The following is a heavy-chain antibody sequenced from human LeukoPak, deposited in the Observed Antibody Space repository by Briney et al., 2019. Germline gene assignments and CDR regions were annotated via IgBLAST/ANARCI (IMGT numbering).Heavy chain of an antibody. CDR3: ASEMGIAVAGNFDY. J-gene: IGHJ4*02. CDR1: GFTFSSYW. V-gene: IGHV3-7*01. D-gene: IGHD6-19*01. Sequence: GGSLRLSCAASGFTFSSYWMSWVRQAPGKGPEWVANIKQDGSEKYYVDSVKGRFTISRDNAKNSLYLQMNSLRAEDTAVYYCASEMGIAVAGNFDYWGQGTLVTVSS. CDR2: IKQDGSEK.